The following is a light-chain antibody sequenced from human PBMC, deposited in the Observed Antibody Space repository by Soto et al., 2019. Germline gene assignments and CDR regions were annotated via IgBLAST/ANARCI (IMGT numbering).Light chain of an antibody. Sequence: DIQMTQSASSVSASVGARVTITCRASQGISSWVAWYQQNPGRAPKLVSYRASSLQRGAPSRCTCSGAGTDFTLTITGLTPYSVATYSCQQGNRFPLSFGGGTNVYIK. J-gene: IGKJ4*01. CDR3: QQGNRFPLS. V-gene: IGKV1-12*01. CDR2: RAS. CDR1: QGISSW.